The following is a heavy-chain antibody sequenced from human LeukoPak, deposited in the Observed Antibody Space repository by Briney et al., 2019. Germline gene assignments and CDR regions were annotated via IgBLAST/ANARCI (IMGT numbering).Heavy chain of an antibody. V-gene: IGHV4-59*01. CDR2: IYSAGST. CDR3: ARGGYYGSGNDFRFDP. CDR1: GGPINKYY. Sequence: PSETLSLTCTVSGGPINKYYWSWIRQPPGKGLEWLGYIYSAGSTNYNPSLKSRVTISVDTSKNQFSLKLSSVTAADTAVYYCARGGYYGSGNDFRFDPWGQGTLVTVSS. D-gene: IGHD3-10*01. J-gene: IGHJ5*02.